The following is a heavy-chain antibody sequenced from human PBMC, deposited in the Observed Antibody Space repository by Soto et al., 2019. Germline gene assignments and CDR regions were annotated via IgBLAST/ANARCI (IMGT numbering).Heavy chain of an antibody. D-gene: IGHD4-4*01. CDR2: IYYTGIS. V-gene: IGHV4-59*01. CDR1: DGSITNYY. J-gene: IGHJ4*02. Sequence: SETLSLTCTVSDGSITNYYWSWIRQPPGKGLEWIGYIYYTGISNYNPSLKSRVTMSLDTSKKQFSLRLSSVTTADTAVYFCARGYSKGLLPHFDYWGQGILVTVSS. CDR3: ARGYSKGLLPHFDY.